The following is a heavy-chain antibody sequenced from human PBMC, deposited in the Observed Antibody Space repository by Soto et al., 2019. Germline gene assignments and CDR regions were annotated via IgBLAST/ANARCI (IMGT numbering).Heavy chain of an antibody. CDR1: GYTFTSYG. V-gene: IGHV1-18*01. CDR2: ISAYNGNT. CDR3: ARARIRYYYGSGSYDWFDP. J-gene: IGHJ5*02. Sequence: QVQLVQSGAEVKKPGASVKVSCKASGYTFTSYGISWVRQAPGQGLEWMGWISAYNGNTNYAQKLQGRVTMTTDTSTGTAYMELRSLRSDDTAVYYCARARIRYYYGSGSYDWFDPWGQGTLVTVSS. D-gene: IGHD3-10*01.